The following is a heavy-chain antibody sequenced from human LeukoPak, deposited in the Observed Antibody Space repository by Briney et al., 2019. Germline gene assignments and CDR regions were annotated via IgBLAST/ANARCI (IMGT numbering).Heavy chain of an antibody. D-gene: IGHD2-2*01. V-gene: IGHV1-69*01. CDR3: ARDGSRVPNPYCSSTSCHDAFDI. J-gene: IGHJ3*02. CDR2: IIPIFGTA. CDR1: GGTFSSYA. Sequence: SVKVSCKASGGTFSSYAISWVRQAPGQGLEWMGGIIPIFGTANYAQKFQGRVTITADESTSTAYMELSSLRSEDTTVYYCARDGSRVPNPYCSSTSCHDAFDIWGQGTMVTVSS.